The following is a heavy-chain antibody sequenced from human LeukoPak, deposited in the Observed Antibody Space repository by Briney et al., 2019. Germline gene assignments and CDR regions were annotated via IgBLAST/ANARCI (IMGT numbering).Heavy chain of an antibody. D-gene: IGHD4-11*01. Sequence: GGSLRLSCAASGFPFSSYGMDWVRQAPGKGLEWVAVIWYDGSNKNYADSVRGRFTISRDNSKNTLYLQMNSLRAEDTAVYYCARVADYSNSAHADYWGQGTLVTVSS. CDR2: IWYDGSNK. CDR1: GFPFSSYG. J-gene: IGHJ4*02. CDR3: ARVADYSNSAHADY. V-gene: IGHV3-33*01.